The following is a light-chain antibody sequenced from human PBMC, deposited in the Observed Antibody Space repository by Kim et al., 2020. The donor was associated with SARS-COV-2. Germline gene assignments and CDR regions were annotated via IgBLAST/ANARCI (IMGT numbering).Light chain of an antibody. CDR1: SSNIGSTF. V-gene: IGLV1-47*01. CDR3: AAWDDNVSGWV. J-gene: IGLJ3*02. Sequence: QSVLTQPPSASGTPGQRVTISCSGSSSNIGSTFVYWNQQVPGTAPKVLIYRNDQRPSGVPDRFSGSKSGTSASLAISGLRSEDEAVYYCAAWDDNVSGWVFGGGTKLTVL. CDR2: RND.